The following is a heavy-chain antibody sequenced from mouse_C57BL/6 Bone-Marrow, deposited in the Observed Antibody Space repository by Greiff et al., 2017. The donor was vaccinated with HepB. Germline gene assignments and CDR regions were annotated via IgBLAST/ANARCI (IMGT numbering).Heavy chain of an antibody. V-gene: IGHV1-5*01. J-gene: IGHJ4*01. CDR1: GYTFTSYW. CDR3: TGVWPYYDAMDY. Sequence: EVKVVESGTVLARPGASVKMSCKTSGYTFTSYWMHWVKQRPGQGLEWIGAIYPGNSDTSYNQKFKGKAKLTAVTSASTAYMELSSLTNEDSAVYYCTGVWPYYDAMDYWGQGTSVTGSS. CDR2: IYPGNSDT. D-gene: IGHD2-10*02.